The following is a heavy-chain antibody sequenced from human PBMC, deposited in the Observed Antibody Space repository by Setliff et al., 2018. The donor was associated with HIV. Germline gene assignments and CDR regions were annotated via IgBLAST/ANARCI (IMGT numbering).Heavy chain of an antibody. J-gene: IGHJ4*02. Sequence: GGSLRLSCAASGFTFSNYAMHWVRQAPGKGLEWVAVISYDGSHKNYADSVKGRFTISRDNSKNTLYLHMSSLRDEGTAVYYCVKDPYHYGSGSYYHSFDYWGQGTPVTVSS. D-gene: IGHD3-10*01. CDR3: VKDPYHYGSGSYYHSFDY. CDR1: GFTFSNYA. CDR2: ISYDGSHK. V-gene: IGHV3-30*04.